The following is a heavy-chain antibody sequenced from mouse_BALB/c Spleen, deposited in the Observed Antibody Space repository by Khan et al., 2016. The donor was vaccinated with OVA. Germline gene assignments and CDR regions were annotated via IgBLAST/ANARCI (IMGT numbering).Heavy chain of an antibody. V-gene: IGHV9-3-1*01. J-gene: IGHJ4*01. D-gene: IGHD2-10*01. CDR2: INTYTGEP. CDR3: ARPPYFSYVLVY. CDR1: GYTFTNSG. Sequence: QIQLVQSGPELKKPGETVKISCKASGYTFTNSGMNWVKQAPGKGLKWMGWINTYTGEPTYADDFKGRFAFSLETSVSTAYLQINNLKSDDTATYFCARPPYFSYVLVYWGQGTSVTVSS.